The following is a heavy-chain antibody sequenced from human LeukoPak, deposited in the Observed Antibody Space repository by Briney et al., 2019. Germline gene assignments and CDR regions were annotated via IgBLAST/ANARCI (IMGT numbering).Heavy chain of an antibody. CDR1: GGSISTSNYY. Sequence: SETLSLTCTVSGGSISTSNYYWGWIRQPPGKGLEWIGNIYYSGSTYYNPSLKSRVTISVDTSKNQFSLKLSSVTAADTAIYYCARHRTYLVVPAAIADYWGQGTLVTVSS. D-gene: IGHD2-2*01. CDR2: IYYSGST. CDR3: ARHRTYLVVPAAIADY. J-gene: IGHJ4*02. V-gene: IGHV4-39*01.